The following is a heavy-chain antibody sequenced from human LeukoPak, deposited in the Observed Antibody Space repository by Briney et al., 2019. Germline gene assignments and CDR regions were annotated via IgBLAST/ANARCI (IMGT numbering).Heavy chain of an antibody. D-gene: IGHD2-2*02. V-gene: IGHV1-18*01. Sequence: ASVKLSCKASGYTFTSYGISWVRQAPGQGLEWMGCISAYNGNTNSAQKLQGRVTMTTDTSTSTAYMELRSLRSDDTAVYYCAGVRIPRWFDPWGQGTLVTVSS. CDR2: ISAYNGNT. J-gene: IGHJ5*02. CDR3: AGVRIPRWFDP. CDR1: GYTFTSYG.